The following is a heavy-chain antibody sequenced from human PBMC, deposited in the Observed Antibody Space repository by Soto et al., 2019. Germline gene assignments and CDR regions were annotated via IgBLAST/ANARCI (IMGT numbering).Heavy chain of an antibody. CDR3: ARGDALDI. Sequence: SVKVSCKASGGTFSSFAINWVRQAPGQGPEWMGGTIPILGTANYAQKFQGRVTIIADETTNTASLELTSLRSEDTAVYYCARGDALDIWGQGTTVTVSS. D-gene: IGHD1-26*01. CDR1: GGTFSSFA. CDR2: TIPILGTA. J-gene: IGHJ6*02. V-gene: IGHV1-69*13.